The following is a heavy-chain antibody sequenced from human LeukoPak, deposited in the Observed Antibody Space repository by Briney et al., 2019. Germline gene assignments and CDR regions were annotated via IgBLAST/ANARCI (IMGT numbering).Heavy chain of an antibody. CDR2: INPNSGGT. Sequence: ASVKVSCKASGYTFTGYYMHWVRQAPGQGLEWMGWINPNSGGTNYAQKFQGRVTMTRDTSISTAYMELSRLRSDDTAVYYCARLKRSVYYCYMDVWGKGTTVTVSS. V-gene: IGHV1-2*02. J-gene: IGHJ6*03. CDR3: ARLKRSVYYCYMDV. D-gene: IGHD2-8*01. CDR1: GYTFTGYY.